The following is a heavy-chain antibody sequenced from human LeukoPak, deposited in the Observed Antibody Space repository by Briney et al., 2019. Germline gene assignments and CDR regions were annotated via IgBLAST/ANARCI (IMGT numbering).Heavy chain of an antibody. D-gene: IGHD3-16*01. CDR3: ASHWGGY. J-gene: IGHJ4*02. CDR1: GFTVSSNY. V-gene: IGHV3-53*01. CDR2: IYDSGTT. Sequence: GGSLRLSCAASGFTVSSNYMSWVRQAPGKGLEWVSIIYDSGTTHHADSVKGRFTISRDNLKNTLYLQMNSLRAEDTAVYYCASHWGGYWGQGTLVTVSS.